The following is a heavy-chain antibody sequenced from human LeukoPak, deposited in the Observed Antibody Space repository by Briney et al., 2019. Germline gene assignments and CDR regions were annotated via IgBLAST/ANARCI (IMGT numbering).Heavy chain of an antibody. Sequence: PGRSLRLSCAASGFTFSSYAMHWVRQAPGKGLEWVAVISYDGSNKYYADSVKGRFTISRDNSKNTLYLQMNSLRAEDMAVYYCARDGSITVRWLEGAFDIWGQGTMVTVSS. CDR1: GFTFSSYA. V-gene: IGHV3-30*04. CDR3: ARDGSITVRWLEGAFDI. J-gene: IGHJ3*02. D-gene: IGHD6-19*01. CDR2: ISYDGSNK.